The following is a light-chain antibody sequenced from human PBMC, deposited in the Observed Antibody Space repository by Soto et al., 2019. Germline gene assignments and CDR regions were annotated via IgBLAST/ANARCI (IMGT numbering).Light chain of an antibody. CDR1: SSDIGAYKH. CDR3: SSYTTSSTQV. CDR2: EVS. V-gene: IGLV2-14*01. Sequence: QSALTQPASVSGSPGQSITISCTGTSSDIGAYKHVSWYQQHPGKAPKLMIYEVSNRPSGVSNRFSGSKSGNTASLTISGLQAEDEADYYCSSYTTSSTQVFGTGTKVTV. J-gene: IGLJ1*01.